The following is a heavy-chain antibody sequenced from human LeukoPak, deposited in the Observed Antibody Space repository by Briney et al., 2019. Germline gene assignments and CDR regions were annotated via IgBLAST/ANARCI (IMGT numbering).Heavy chain of an antibody. CDR2: INHSGST. Sequence: SATLSLTCAVYGGSFSGYYWSWIRPPPGKGPEWIGEINHSGSTNYNPSLKSRLTISVDTSKDQFSLKLSSATAADTAVYYCARGTYYYGSGSYRAPHYYYGMDVWGQGTTVTVSS. J-gene: IGHJ6*02. CDR3: ARGTYYYGSGSYRAPHYYYGMDV. V-gene: IGHV4-34*01. CDR1: GGSFSGYY. D-gene: IGHD3-10*01.